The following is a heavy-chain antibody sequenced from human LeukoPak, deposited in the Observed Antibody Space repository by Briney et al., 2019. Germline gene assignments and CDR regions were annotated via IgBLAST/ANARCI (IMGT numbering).Heavy chain of an antibody. CDR2: IIPIFGTA. CDR3: ARAGATMASLDY. Sequence: GASVKVSCKASGGTFSSYTISWVRQAPGQGLEWMGGIIPIFGTANYAQKFQGRVTITTDESTSTAYMELSSLRSEDTAVYYCARAGATMASLDYWGQGTLVTVSS. V-gene: IGHV1-69*05. J-gene: IGHJ4*02. D-gene: IGHD5-24*01. CDR1: GGTFSSYT.